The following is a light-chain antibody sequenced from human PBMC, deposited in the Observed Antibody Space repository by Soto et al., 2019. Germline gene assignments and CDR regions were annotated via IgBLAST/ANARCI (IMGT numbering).Light chain of an antibody. V-gene: IGKV1-9*01. J-gene: IGKJ5*01. CDR3: QQLHGYPIT. Sequence: ILLTQSPSSLSASVGDRVTITCRASQGIDTSLAWYQQKPGKAPKLLIYAASNFQSGVPSRFSSSGSGTHFTLTIISLQPEDFATYYCQQLHGYPITFGQGTRLEI. CDR1: QGIDTS. CDR2: AAS.